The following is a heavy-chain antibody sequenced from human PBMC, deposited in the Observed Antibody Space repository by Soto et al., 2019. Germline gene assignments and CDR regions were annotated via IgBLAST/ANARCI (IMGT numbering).Heavy chain of an antibody. V-gene: IGHV4-59*01. CDR3: AREASWGHAFDI. J-gene: IGHJ3*02. D-gene: IGHD2-2*01. Sequence: SETLSLTCTVSGGSISSYYWSWIRQPPGKGLEWIGYIYYSGSTNYKPSLKSRVTISVDTSTNQFSLKLSSVTAADTAVYYCAREASWGHAFDIWGQGTMVTVSS. CDR2: IYYSGST. CDR1: GGSISSYY.